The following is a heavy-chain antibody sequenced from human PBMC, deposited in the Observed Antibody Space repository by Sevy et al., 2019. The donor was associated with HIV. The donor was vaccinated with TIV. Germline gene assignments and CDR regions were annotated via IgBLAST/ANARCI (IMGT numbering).Heavy chain of an antibody. D-gene: IGHD2-15*01. Sequence: GGSLRLSCAASGFAFSSYAMSWVGQAPGKGLEWVSAISGSGGSTYYADSVKGRFTISRDNSKNTLYLQMNSLRAEDTAVYYCARFPRDIVVVVAATTHYYYYYYMDVWGKGTTVTVSS. V-gene: IGHV3-23*01. J-gene: IGHJ6*03. CDR1: GFAFSSYA. CDR3: ARFPRDIVVVVAATTHYYYYYYMDV. CDR2: ISGSGGST.